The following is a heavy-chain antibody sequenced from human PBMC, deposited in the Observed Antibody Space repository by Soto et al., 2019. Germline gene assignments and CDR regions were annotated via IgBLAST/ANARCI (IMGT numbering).Heavy chain of an antibody. V-gene: IGHV3-11*05. CDR2: ISSSGDYT. CDR1: GLAFNHYY. CDR3: ARELDGIDV. J-gene: IGHJ6*02. Sequence: SLRLSCAASGLAFNHYYMSWIRQAPGKGLEWVSYISSSGDYTKYADSVLGRFTISRDNAKSSLYLQMNSLRAEDTAVYYCARELDGIDVWGQGTTVTVSS.